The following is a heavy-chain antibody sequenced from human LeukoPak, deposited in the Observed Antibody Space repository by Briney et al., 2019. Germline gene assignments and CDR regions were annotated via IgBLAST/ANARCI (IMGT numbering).Heavy chain of an antibody. V-gene: IGHV3-11*01. CDR1: GFTFSDYY. Sequence: GGSLRLSCAASGFTFSDYYMSWIRQAPGKGLEWVSYISSSGSSIYYADSVKGRFTISRDNAKNSLYLQMNSLRAEDTAVYYCARGGPNYYDSSGHFDYWGQGTLVTVSS. J-gene: IGHJ4*02. D-gene: IGHD3-22*01. CDR2: ISSSGSSI. CDR3: ARGGPNYYDSSGHFDY.